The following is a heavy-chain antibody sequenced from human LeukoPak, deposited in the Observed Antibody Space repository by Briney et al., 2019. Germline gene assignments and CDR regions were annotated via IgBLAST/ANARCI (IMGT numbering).Heavy chain of an antibody. Sequence: ASVKVSCKASGYTFTSYGISWLQQAPGQGLEWMGWISAYNGNTNYAQKLQGRVTMTTDTSTSTAYMELRSLRSDDTAVYYCARDHGGYCSSTSCYIWFDPWGQGTLVTVSS. CDR2: ISAYNGNT. CDR3: ARDHGGYCSSTSCYIWFDP. V-gene: IGHV1-18*01. D-gene: IGHD2-2*02. CDR1: GYTFTSYG. J-gene: IGHJ5*02.